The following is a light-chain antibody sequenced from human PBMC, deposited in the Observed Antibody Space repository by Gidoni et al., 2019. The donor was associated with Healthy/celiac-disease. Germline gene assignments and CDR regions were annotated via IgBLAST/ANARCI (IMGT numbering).Light chain of an antibody. J-gene: IGKJ1*01. CDR2: ASS. Sequence: DIQLTQSPPALSESVGERVTLTCRASQGIRNDLGWYQQKPGQAPKRLIYASSNLQNGFPPMFSGSGSGTDFTLTISSLQPEDFAAYYCLQRTSYPWTFGQGTKVEIK. CDR1: QGIRND. CDR3: LQRTSYPWT. V-gene: IGKV1-17*01.